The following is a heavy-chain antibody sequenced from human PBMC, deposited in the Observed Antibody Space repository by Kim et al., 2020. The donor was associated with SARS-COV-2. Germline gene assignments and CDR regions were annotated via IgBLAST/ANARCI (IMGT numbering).Heavy chain of an antibody. J-gene: IGHJ5*02. D-gene: IGHD6-13*01. CDR1: GGSFSGYY. CDR2: INHSGST. V-gene: IGHV4-34*01. CDR3: ARGMYSSSWYYGWFDP. Sequence: SETLSLTCAVYGGSFSGYYWSWIRQPPGKGLEWIGEINHSGSTNYNPSLKSRVTISVDTSKNQFSLKLSSVTAADTAVYYCARGMYSSSWYYGWFDPWG.